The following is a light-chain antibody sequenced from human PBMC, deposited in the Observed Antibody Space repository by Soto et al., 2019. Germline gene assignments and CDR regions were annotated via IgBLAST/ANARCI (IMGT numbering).Light chain of an antibody. V-gene: IGLV1-40*01. CDR2: EVI. J-gene: IGLJ1*01. CDR3: SSSTSSNTFV. Sequence: QSVLTQPPSVSGTPGQTVVISCSGSSSNIGAPSDVNWFRQIPGTAPKLMIYEVINRSSGVSTRFSGSKSGNTASLTISGLQAEDEADYSCSSSTSSNTFVFGTGTKVTVL. CDR1: SSNIGAPSD.